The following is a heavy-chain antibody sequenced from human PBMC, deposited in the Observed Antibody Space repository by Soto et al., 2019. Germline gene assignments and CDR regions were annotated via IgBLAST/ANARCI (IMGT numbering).Heavy chain of an antibody. J-gene: IGHJ4*02. CDR2: ISAYNGNT. D-gene: IGHD6-13*01. CDR1: GYTFTSYG. CDR3: ARGSRIAEAGTLIDY. Sequence: ASVKVSCKASGYTFTSYGISWVRQAPGRGLEWMGWISAYNGNTNYAQKLQGRVTMTTDTSTSTAYMELRSLRSDDTAVYYCARGSRIAEAGTLIDYWGQGTLVTVSS. V-gene: IGHV1-18*04.